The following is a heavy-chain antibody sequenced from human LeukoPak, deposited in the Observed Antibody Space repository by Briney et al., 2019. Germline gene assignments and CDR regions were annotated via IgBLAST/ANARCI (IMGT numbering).Heavy chain of an antibody. CDR1: GFTFSSYA. Sequence: GGSLRLSCAASGFTFSSYAMHWVRQAPGKGLEWVAVISYDGSNKYYADSVKGRFTISRDNSKNTLYLQMNSLRAEDTTVYYCARSYVWGSYRYLGYFDYWGQGTLVTGSS. CDR3: ARSYVWGSYRYLGYFDY. V-gene: IGHV3-30-3*01. J-gene: IGHJ4*02. CDR2: ISYDGSNK. D-gene: IGHD3-16*02.